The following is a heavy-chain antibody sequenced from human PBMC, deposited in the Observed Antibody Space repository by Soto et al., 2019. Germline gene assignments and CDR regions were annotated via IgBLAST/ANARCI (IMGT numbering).Heavy chain of an antibody. J-gene: IGHJ5*02. D-gene: IGHD1-26*01. CDR2: IYYSGST. CDR1: GGSISSYY. V-gene: IGHV4-59*01. Sequence: PSETLSLTCTVSGGSISSYYWSWIRQPPGKGLEWIGYIYYSGSTNYNPSLKSRVTISVDTSKNQFSLKLSSVTAADTAVYYCARGAFEVGATGGFDPGARGTLFPVP. CDR3: ARGAFEVGATGGFDP.